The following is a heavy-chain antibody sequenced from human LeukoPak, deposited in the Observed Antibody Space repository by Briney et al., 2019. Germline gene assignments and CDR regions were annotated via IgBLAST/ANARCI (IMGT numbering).Heavy chain of an antibody. CDR2: INKDGSAT. D-gene: IGHD1-26*01. CDR3: ATWAFYHSLDV. CDR1: GFTFDAYA. V-gene: IGHV3-43*02. J-gene: IGHJ6*02. Sequence: PGGSLRLSCEASGFTFDAYAMHGVRQAPGRGLDWVSLINKDGSATYYADSVKGRFTISRDNSKNSLYLQTNSLRSEDTALYYCATWAFYHSLDVWGQGTTVTVSS.